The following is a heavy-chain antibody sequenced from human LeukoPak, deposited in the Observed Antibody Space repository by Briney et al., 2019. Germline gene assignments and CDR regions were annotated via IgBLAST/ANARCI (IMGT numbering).Heavy chain of an antibody. J-gene: IGHJ4*02. CDR2: IRGDGAST. Sequence: HPGGSLRLSCSASGFTFSSYVMHWVRQAPGKGLEYVSGIRGDGASTYYADSVKGRFTISRDNSKNTLYVQMTSLRAEDTAVYYCVYRVQGVVKWGQGTLVTVSS. V-gene: IGHV3-64*05. CDR3: VYRVQGVVK. D-gene: IGHD3-3*01. CDR1: GFTFSSYV.